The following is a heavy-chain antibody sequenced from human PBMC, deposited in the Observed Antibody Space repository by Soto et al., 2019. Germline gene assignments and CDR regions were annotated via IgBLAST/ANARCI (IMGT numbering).Heavy chain of an antibody. D-gene: IGHD4-17*01. J-gene: IGHJ3*02. CDR1: GFPLSSYG. CDR3: ARDGTPLEVDYCDYIGDDAFDI. Sequence: EVQLVESGGGLVQPGGSLRLSCGASGFPLSSYGMNWVRQAPGKGLECISYISSSSTKIYYADSVKGRFTISRDNAKNSLYLQMNNLRTEDTALYYCARDGTPLEVDYCDYIGDDAFDIWGQGTMVTVSP. V-gene: IGHV3-48*01. CDR2: ISSSSTKI.